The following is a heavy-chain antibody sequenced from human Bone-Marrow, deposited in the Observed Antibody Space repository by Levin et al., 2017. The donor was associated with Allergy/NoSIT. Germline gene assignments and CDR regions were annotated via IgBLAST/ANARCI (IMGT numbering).Heavy chain of an antibody. D-gene: IGHD3-10*01. CDR1: GFTFSSYG. CDR3: AKGGQDGSGSHLLDY. Sequence: GGSLRLSCAASGFTFSSYGMHWVRQAPGKGLEWVAVISYDGSNKYYADSVKGRFTISRDNSKNTLYLQMNSLRAEDTAVYYCAKGGQDGSGSHLLDYWGQGTRVTVSS. V-gene: IGHV3-30*18. J-gene: IGHJ4*02. CDR2: ISYDGSNK.